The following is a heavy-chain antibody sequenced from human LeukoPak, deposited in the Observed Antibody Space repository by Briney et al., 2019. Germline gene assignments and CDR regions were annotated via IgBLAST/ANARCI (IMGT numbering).Heavy chain of an antibody. D-gene: IGHD5-18*01. V-gene: IGHV7-4-1*02. CDR3: ARGLPKIQLYLGDAFDI. J-gene: IGHJ3*02. CDR1: GYSFTNYV. CDR2: FNTNTGNP. Sequence: ASVKVSCKASGYSFTNYVMNWMRQAPGQGLEWMGWFNTNTGNPTYAQGFTGRFVFSLDTSVSTAYLQISSLKAEDTAVYYCARGLPKIQLYLGDAFDIWGQGTMVTVSS.